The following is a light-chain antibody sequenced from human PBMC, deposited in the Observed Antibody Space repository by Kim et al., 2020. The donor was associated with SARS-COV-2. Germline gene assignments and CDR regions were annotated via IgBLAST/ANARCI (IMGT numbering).Light chain of an antibody. CDR1: SAIIGRNL. J-gene: IGLJ1*01. V-gene: IGLV1-44*01. CDR3: ASWEDSPNGYV. Sequence: GARVTSTWSGGSAIIGRNLVSWSQHLPGTAPKLLLFRDDGRPSGVPDRFSGAKSGTSASLAISGLQSENEADCYCASWEDSPNGYVLGTGTKVTVL. CDR2: RDD.